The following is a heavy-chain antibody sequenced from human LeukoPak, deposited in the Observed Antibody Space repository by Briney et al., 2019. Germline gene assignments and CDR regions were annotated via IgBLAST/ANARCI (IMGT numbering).Heavy chain of an antibody. CDR1: GFTFSRYA. V-gene: IGHV3-30-3*01. CDR2: ISYDGSKE. D-gene: IGHD2-2*01. CDR3: AREGGYCSSTTCYFDS. J-gene: IGHJ4*02. Sequence: PGRSLRLSCAASGFTFSRYAMHWVRQAPGKGLEWVAVISYDGSKESYADSVKGRFTVSRDNSKNTLYLQMNSPRAEDTAAYYCAREGGYCSSTTCYFDSWGQGTLVTVSS.